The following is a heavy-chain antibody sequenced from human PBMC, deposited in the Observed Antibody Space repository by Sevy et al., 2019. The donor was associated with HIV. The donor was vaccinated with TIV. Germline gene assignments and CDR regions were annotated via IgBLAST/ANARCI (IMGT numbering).Heavy chain of an antibody. CDR2: LSGTGGST. D-gene: IGHD2-15*01. CDR3: ARAIGISASF. V-gene: IGHV3-23*01. Sequence: GGSLRLSCAASGFTFRNYAMSWVRQAPGKGLEWVSALSGTGGSTYYADSVKGRFTISRDNAKSSVFLEMNSLRVDDAAIYYCARAIGISASFWGQGTLVTVSS. CDR1: GFTFRNYA. J-gene: IGHJ4*02.